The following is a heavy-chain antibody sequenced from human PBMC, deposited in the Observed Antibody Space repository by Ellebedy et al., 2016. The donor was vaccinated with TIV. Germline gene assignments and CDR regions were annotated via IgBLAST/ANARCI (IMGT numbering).Heavy chain of an antibody. CDR1: GGSISSYY. CDR2: IYTSGST. V-gene: IGHV4-4*07. Sequence: SETLSLTCTVSGGSISSYYWSWIRQPAGKGLEWIGRIYTSGSTNYNPSLKSRVTMSVDTSKNQFSLKLSSVTAADTAVYYCARDATSYYYASGSGLDYWGQGTLVTVSS. CDR3: ARDATSYYYASGSGLDY. D-gene: IGHD3-10*01. J-gene: IGHJ4*02.